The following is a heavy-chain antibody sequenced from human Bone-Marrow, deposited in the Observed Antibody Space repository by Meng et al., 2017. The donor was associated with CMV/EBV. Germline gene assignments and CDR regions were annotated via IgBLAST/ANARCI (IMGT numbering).Heavy chain of an antibody. Sequence: ASVKVSCKTSGYTLTGHYLYWVRQAPGQGLEWMGWINPINGDTNYAQQFQGRVSVTTDTSISTAYMELRRLRPDDTAVYYCAKGYMTGTDYWGQGTLVPVSS. D-gene: IGHD3-9*01. CDR1: GYTLTGHY. CDR2: INPINGDT. J-gene: IGHJ4*02. CDR3: AKGYMTGTDY. V-gene: IGHV1-2*02.